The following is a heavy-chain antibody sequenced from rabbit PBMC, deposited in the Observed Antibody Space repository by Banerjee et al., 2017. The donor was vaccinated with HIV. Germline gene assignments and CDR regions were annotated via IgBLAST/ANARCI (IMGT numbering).Heavy chain of an antibody. V-gene: IGHV1S45*01. D-gene: IGHD2-1*01. Sequence: QEQLEESGGGLVKPEGSLTLTCKASGFSFSNGYGMCWVRQAPGKGLEWIGCINTGSGSAYYASWVISRFTISKTSSSTVDLKMTSLTAADTATYFCARRAMMTLVMKLWGPGTLVTVS. CDR1: GFSFSNGYG. CDR2: INTGSGSA. CDR3: ARRAMMTLVMKL. J-gene: IGHJ4*01.